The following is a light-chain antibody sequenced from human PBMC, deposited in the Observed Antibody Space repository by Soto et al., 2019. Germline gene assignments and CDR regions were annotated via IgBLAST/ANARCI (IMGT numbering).Light chain of an antibody. CDR1: QSLLHRNGYNY. CDR2: LGS. Sequence: DIVMTQSPPSLPVTPGEPASISCRSSQSLLHRNGYNYLDWYLQKPGQSPQLLIYLGSYRASGVPDKFSGSGSGTDFTLEISRVEADDVVVYYFMQALQTPSTFGQGTKLAIK. CDR3: MQALQTPST. J-gene: IGKJ2*02. V-gene: IGKV2-28*01.